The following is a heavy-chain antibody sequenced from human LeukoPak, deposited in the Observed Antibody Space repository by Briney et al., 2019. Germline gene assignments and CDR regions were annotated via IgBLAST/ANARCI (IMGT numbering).Heavy chain of an antibody. Sequence: ASVEVSCKASGYTFTSYDINWVRQATGQGLEWMGWMNPNSGNTGYARRFQGRVTMTRNTAIGTAYMELSSLRSEDTAVYYCAGGGPIVGATPFDYWGQGTLVTVSS. J-gene: IGHJ4*02. V-gene: IGHV1-8*01. D-gene: IGHD1-26*01. CDR2: MNPNSGNT. CDR1: GYTFTSYD. CDR3: AGGGPIVGATPFDY.